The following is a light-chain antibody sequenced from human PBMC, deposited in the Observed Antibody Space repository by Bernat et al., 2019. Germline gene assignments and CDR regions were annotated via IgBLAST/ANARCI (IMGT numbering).Light chain of an antibody. CDR1: SSYVATYNY. Sequence: QSALTQPASVSGSSGQSITISCTGTSSYVATYNYVSWYQQHPGKAPKLMIYDVNNRPSGVSNRFSASKSGNTASLTISGLQAEDEADYYCSSYTISSTYVFGTGTKVTVL. CDR3: SSYTISSTYV. V-gene: IGLV2-14*01. CDR2: DVN. J-gene: IGLJ1*01.